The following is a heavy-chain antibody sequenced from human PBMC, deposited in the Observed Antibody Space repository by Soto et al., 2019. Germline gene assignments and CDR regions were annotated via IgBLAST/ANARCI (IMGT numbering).Heavy chain of an antibody. CDR3: ARVRPPVYYYYGMDV. J-gene: IGHJ6*02. Sequence: SVKVSCKASGGTFSSYAISWVRQAPGQGLEWMGGIIPIFGTANYAQKFQGRVTITADESTSTAYMELSSLRSEDTAVYYCARVRPPVYYYYGMDVWGQGTTVTVSS. V-gene: IGHV1-69*13. CDR1: GGTFSSYA. D-gene: IGHD6-25*01. CDR2: IIPIFGTA.